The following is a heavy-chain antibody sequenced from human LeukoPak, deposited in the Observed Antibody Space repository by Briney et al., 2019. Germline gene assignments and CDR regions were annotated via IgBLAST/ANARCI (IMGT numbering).Heavy chain of an antibody. CDR1: GFPFSSYA. CDR3: AKGRYSSGWYYFDY. D-gene: IGHD6-19*01. CDR2: LTGTGRTT. V-gene: IGHV3-23*01. J-gene: IGHJ4*02. Sequence: PGGSLRLSCAASGFPFSSYAMSWVRQAPAQGLEWVSALTGTGRTTYYADSVKGRFTISRDNSKNTLYLQMNSLRAEDTAVYYCAKGRYSSGWYYFDYWGQGTLVTVSS.